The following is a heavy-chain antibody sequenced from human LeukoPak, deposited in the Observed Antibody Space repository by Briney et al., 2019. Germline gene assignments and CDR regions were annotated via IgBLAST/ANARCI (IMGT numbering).Heavy chain of an antibody. CDR1: GFTFSSYG. Sequence: PGGSLRLFCAASGFTFSSYGMHWVRQAPGKGLEWVAVISYDGSNKYYADSVKGRFTISRDNSKNTLYLQMNSLRAEDTAVYYCAKEFEEAPFDIWGQGTMVPVSS. D-gene: IGHD3-16*01. V-gene: IGHV3-30*18. J-gene: IGHJ3*02. CDR2: ISYDGSNK. CDR3: AKEFEEAPFDI.